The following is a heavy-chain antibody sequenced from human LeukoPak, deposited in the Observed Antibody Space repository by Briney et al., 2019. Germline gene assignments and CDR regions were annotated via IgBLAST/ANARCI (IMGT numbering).Heavy chain of an antibody. V-gene: IGHV3-30*18. Sequence: GRSLRLSCAASGFTFSSYGMHWVRQAPGKGLEWVAVISYDGSNKYYADSVKGRFTISRDNSKNTLYLQMNSLRAEDTAVYYCAKETSSTSCFLDYWGQGTLVTVSS. CDR3: AKETSSTSCFLDY. CDR1: GFTFSSYG. D-gene: IGHD2-2*01. J-gene: IGHJ4*02. CDR2: ISYDGSNK.